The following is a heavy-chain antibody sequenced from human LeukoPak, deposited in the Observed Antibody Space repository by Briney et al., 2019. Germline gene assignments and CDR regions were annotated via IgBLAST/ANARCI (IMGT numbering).Heavy chain of an antibody. CDR1: GGSISSDDYY. Sequence: SQTLSLTCTVSGGSISSDDYYRSWIRQRPGKGLEWIGYIYYTGTTYFNPSLKSRITISLNMSKNQFSLKLTSMSAADTAVYYCARAPRYTNSWYYFDYWGQGTQVTVSS. J-gene: IGHJ4*02. D-gene: IGHD6-13*01. V-gene: IGHV4-31*03. CDR2: IYYTGTT. CDR3: ARAPRYTNSWYYFDY.